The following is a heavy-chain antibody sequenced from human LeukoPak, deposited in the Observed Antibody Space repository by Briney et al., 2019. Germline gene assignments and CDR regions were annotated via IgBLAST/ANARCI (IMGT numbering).Heavy chain of an antibody. Sequence: PGGSLRLSCAASGFTFSSYAMHWVRQAPGKGLEWVAVISYDGSNKYYADSVKGRFTISRDNSKNTLYLQMNRLRAEDTAVYYCARGIYYYDSSGYDDAFDIWGQGTMVTVSS. CDR1: GFTFSSYA. V-gene: IGHV3-30-3*01. D-gene: IGHD3-22*01. CDR3: ARGIYYYDSSGYDDAFDI. CDR2: ISYDGSNK. J-gene: IGHJ3*02.